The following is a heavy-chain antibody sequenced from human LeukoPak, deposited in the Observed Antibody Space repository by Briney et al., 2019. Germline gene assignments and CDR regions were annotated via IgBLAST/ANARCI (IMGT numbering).Heavy chain of an antibody. J-gene: IGHJ4*02. D-gene: IGHD6-19*01. CDR3: ARLAVAGTGELDY. CDR2: IYYSGST. V-gene: IGHV4-39*07. CDR1: GGSISSSSYY. Sequence: SETLSLTCTVSGGSISSSSYYWGWIRQPPGKGLEWIGSIYYSGSTYYNPSLKSRVTISVDTSKNQFSLKLSSVTAADTAVYYCARLAVAGTGELDYWGQGTLVTVSS.